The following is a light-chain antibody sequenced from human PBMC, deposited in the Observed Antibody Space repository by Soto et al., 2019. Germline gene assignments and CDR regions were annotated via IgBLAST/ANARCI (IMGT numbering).Light chain of an antibody. CDR1: SSDVGGYNY. J-gene: IGLJ2*01. CDR2: DVS. V-gene: IGLV2-11*01. CDR3: CSYAGSYTVV. Sequence: QSVLTQPRSVSGSPGQSVTISCTGTSSDVGGYNYVSWYQQHPGKAPKLRIYDVSKRPSGVPDRFSGSKSGNTASLNISGLQAEDEADYYCCSYAGSYTVVFGGGTKVTVL.